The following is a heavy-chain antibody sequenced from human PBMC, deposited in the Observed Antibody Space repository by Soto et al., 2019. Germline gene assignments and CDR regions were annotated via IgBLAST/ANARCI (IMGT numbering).Heavy chain of an antibody. CDR3: AKHLGLYSSGWYGAFDI. Sequence: EVQLLESGGGLVQPGGSLRLSCAASGFTFSSYAMSWVRQAPGKGLEWVSAISGSGGSTYYADSGKGRFTISRDNSKNTLYLQMNSLRAEDTAVYYCAKHLGLYSSGWYGAFDIWGQGTMVTVSS. V-gene: IGHV3-23*01. D-gene: IGHD6-19*01. CDR1: GFTFSSYA. J-gene: IGHJ3*02. CDR2: ISGSGGST.